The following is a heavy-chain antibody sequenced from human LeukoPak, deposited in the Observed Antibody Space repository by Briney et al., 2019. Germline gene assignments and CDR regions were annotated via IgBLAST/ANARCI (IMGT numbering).Heavy chain of an antibody. CDR3: TTETRSSGWHNWFDS. D-gene: IGHD6-19*01. V-gene: IGHV3-15*01. Sequence: GSLRLSCAASGFPFSNTWMSWVRQTPGKGLEWVGRIKSKTDGGTTDYAAPVKGRFTISRDDSKNTLFLQMNSLKTEDTAMYYCTTETRSSGWHNWFDSWGQGTLVTVSS. CDR1: GFPFSNTW. CDR2: IKSKTDGGTT. J-gene: IGHJ5*01.